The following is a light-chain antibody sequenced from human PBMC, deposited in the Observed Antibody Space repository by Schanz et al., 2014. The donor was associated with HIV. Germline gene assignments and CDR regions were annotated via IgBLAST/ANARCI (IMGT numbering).Light chain of an antibody. J-gene: IGLJ3*02. CDR1: SSDVGAYNY. Sequence: QSALTQPPSASGSPGQSVTISCTGTSSDVGAYNYVSWYQHHPGKAPKLMIYEVSKRPSGVPDRFSGSKSGTSASLAISGLQSEDESDFFCATWDDSLNAWVFGGGTKLTVL. CDR2: EVS. V-gene: IGLV2-8*01. CDR3: ATWDDSLNAWV.